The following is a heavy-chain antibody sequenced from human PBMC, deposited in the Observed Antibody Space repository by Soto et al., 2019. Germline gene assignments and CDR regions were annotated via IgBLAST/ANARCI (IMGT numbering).Heavy chain of an antibody. CDR1: GYTFTRYG. CDR2: ISAYNGNT. J-gene: IGHJ4*02. D-gene: IGHD3-22*01. Sequence: ASVKVSCKGSGYTFTRYGISWVRQAPGQGLEWMGWISAYNGNTNYAQKLQGRVTMTTDTSTSTAYMELRSLRSDDTAVYYCASHYYDSSGHYYQPGFDYWGQGTLVT. CDR3: ASHYYDSSGHYYQPGFDY. V-gene: IGHV1-18*01.